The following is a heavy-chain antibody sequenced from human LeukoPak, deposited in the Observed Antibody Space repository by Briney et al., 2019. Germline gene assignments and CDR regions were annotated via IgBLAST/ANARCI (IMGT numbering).Heavy chain of an antibody. CDR2: INPNSGGT. CDR3: ARDERRGYVNAFDI. Sequence: ASVKVSCKASGYTFTGYEIHWVRQAPGQGLEWMGWINPNSGGTNYAQKFQGRVTMTRDTSISTAYMELSRLRSDDTAVYYCARDERRGYVNAFDIWGQGTLVTVSS. V-gene: IGHV1-2*02. J-gene: IGHJ3*02. D-gene: IGHD3-16*01. CDR1: GYTFTGYE.